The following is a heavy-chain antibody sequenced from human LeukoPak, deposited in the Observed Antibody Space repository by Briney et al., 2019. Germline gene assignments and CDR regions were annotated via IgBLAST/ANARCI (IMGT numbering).Heavy chain of an antibody. CDR2: INTNSGGT. D-gene: IGHD3-22*01. V-gene: IGHV1-2*02. Sequence: ASVKVSCKASGYTFTGYNMHWVRQAPGQGLEWMGGINTNSGGTNYAQKFQGRVTMTRDTSISTAYMELSRLRSDDTAVYYCARDQFYYDSSGYYKYYFDYWGQGTLVTVSS. J-gene: IGHJ4*02. CDR3: ARDQFYYDSSGYYKYYFDY. CDR1: GYTFTGYN.